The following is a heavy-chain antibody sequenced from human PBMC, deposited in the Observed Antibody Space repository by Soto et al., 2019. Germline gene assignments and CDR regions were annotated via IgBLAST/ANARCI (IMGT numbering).Heavy chain of an antibody. V-gene: IGHV4-31*03. Sequence: PSETLSLTCPFSGFTISSGGYYWSWIRQHPGKGLEWIGYIYYSGSTYYNPSLKSRVTISVDTSKNQFSLKLSSVTAADTAVYYCARDGFVSGVAATPGAFDIWGQGTMVTVSS. CDR3: ARDGFVSGVAATPGAFDI. J-gene: IGHJ3*02. CDR2: IYYSGST. D-gene: IGHD2-15*01. CDR1: GFTISSGGYY.